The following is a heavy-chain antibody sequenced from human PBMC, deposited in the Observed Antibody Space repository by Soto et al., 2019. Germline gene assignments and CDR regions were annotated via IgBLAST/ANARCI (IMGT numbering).Heavy chain of an antibody. Sequence: EVQLVESGGGLIQPGGSLRLSCAASGFTVSSNYMSWVRQAPGKGLEWVSVIYSCGSTYYAGSVKGRFTISRDNSKNTLYLQMNSLRAEDTAVYYCARLVITMIVVVITFNYWGQGTLVTVSS. CDR3: ARLVITMIVVVITFNY. V-gene: IGHV3-66*03. J-gene: IGHJ4*02. D-gene: IGHD3-22*01. CDR1: GFTVSSNY. CDR2: IYSCGST.